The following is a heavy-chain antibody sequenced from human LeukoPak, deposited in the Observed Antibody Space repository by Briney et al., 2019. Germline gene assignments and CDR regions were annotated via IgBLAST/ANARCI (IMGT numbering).Heavy chain of an antibody. CDR2: IYPGDSDT. CDR3: ARFNCSSTSCFDAFDI. Sequence: GESLKISCKGSGYSFTSYWIGWVRQMPGKGLEWMGIIYPGDSDTRYSPSFQGQVTIPADKSISTAYLQWSSLKASDTAMYYCARFNCSSTSCFDAFDIWGQGTMVTVSS. D-gene: IGHD2-2*01. V-gene: IGHV5-51*01. J-gene: IGHJ3*02. CDR1: GYSFTSYW.